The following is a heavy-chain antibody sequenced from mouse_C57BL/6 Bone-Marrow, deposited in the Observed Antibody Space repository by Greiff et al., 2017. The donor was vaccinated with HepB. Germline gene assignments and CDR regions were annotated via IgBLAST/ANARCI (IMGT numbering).Heavy chain of an antibody. Sequence: QVQLKESGAELVRPGASVKLSCKASGYTFTDYYINWVKQRPGQGLEWIARIYPGSGNTYYNEKFKGKATLTAEKSSSTAYMQLSSLTSEDSAVYFCASLDYRYAMDYWGQGTSVTVSS. J-gene: IGHJ4*01. V-gene: IGHV1-76*01. D-gene: IGHD2-13*01. CDR2: IYPGSGNT. CDR1: GYTFTDYY. CDR3: ASLDYRYAMDY.